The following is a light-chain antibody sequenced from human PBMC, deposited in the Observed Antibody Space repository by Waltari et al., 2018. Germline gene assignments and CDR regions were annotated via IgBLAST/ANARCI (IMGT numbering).Light chain of an antibody. V-gene: IGKV1-39*01. J-gene: IGKJ2*01. CDR3: QQSYSTPMYT. Sequence: DIQMTQSPSSLSATVGDRVTITCRASQSISSYLNWYQQKPGKDPKLLIYAASSLPSGVPSRFSGSGSGTDFPLPISSLQPEDFATYYCQQSYSTPMYTFGQGTKLEIK. CDR2: AAS. CDR1: QSISSY.